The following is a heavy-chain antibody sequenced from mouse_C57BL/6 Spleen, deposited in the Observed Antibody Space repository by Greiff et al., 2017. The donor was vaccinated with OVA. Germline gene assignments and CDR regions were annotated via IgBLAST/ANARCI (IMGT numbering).Heavy chain of an antibody. CDR1: GFTFSDYG. CDR3: ARRDDYDYAMDY. J-gene: IGHJ4*01. CDR2: ISSGSSTI. D-gene: IGHD2-4*01. Sequence: DVKLVESGGGLVKPGGSLKLSCAASGFTFSDYGMHWVRQAPEKGLEWVAYISSGSSTIYYADTVKGRFTISRDNAKNTLFLQMTSLRSEDTAMYYCARRDDYDYAMDYWGQGTSVTVSS. V-gene: IGHV5-17*01.